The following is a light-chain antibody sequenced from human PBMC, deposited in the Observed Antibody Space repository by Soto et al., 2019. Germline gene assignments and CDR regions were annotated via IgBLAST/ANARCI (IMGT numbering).Light chain of an antibody. Sequence: QSALTQPASVSGSPGQSIASSCTGTTSDVGDYNLVSWYQQHPGKAPKLMIYDVSNRPSGISDRFSASKSGNTASLTISGLQAEDEADYYCSSYTSSNTLYVFGTGTKLTVL. V-gene: IGLV2-14*01. CDR1: TSDVGDYNL. J-gene: IGLJ1*01. CDR3: SSYTSSNTLYV. CDR2: DVS.